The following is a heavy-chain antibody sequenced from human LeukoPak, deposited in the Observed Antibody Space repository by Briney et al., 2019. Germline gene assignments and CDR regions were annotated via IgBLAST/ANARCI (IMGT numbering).Heavy chain of an antibody. CDR1: GFSLSTSGVG. D-gene: IGHD2-21*02. J-gene: IGHJ2*01. CDR2: IYWDDDK. Sequence: SGPTLLKPTQTLTLTFTFSGFSLSTSGVGVGWIRQPPGKALEWLALIYWDDDKRYSPSLRSRLTITKDSSKNQVVLRMTNMDPEDTATYYCAHRIRAPECGDNCYYWYFDLWGRGTLVTVSS. V-gene: IGHV2-5*02. CDR3: AHRIRAPECGDNCYYWYFDL.